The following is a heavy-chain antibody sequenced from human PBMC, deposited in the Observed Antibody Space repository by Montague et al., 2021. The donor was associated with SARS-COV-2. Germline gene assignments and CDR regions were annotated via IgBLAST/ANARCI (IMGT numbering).Heavy chain of an antibody. D-gene: IGHD6-6*01. CDR2: MYYTGHT. Sequence: SETLSLTCTVSGASVASGNFYWSWIRQPPGKGLEWIGYMYYTGHTNYXPSLESRVTMPVDPSKNQSSLTLTSVTAADTAVYYCARSRANVPSRPGFDYWGQGALVTVSS. V-gene: IGHV4-61*01. CDR1: GASVASGNFY. J-gene: IGHJ4*02. CDR3: ARSRANVPSRPGFDY.